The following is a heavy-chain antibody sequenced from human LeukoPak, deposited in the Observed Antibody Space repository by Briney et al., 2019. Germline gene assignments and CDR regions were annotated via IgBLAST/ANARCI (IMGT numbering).Heavy chain of an antibody. V-gene: IGHV1-18*04. CDR3: ARDWPDYYGSGSYYMFDP. Sequence: ASVTVSCKASGYTFTSYGISCVRQSPGQGLEWMGWISAYNGNTNYAQKLQGRVTMTTDTSTSTAYMELRSLRSDDTAVYYCARDWPDYYGSGSYYMFDPWGQGTLVTVSS. CDR2: ISAYNGNT. CDR1: GYTFTSYG. D-gene: IGHD3-10*01. J-gene: IGHJ5*02.